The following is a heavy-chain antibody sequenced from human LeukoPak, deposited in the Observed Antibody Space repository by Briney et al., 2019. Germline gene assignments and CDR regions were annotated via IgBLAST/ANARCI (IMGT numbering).Heavy chain of an antibody. D-gene: IGHD6-19*01. V-gene: IGHV1-18*01. J-gene: IGHJ5*02. CDR2: ISVHSGDT. CDR1: GYTFTNYG. CDR3: AATGYSSGWYVGGNWFDP. Sequence: ASVKVSCKTSGYTFTNYGFSWVRQAPGQGLEWVGWISVHSGDTKYAERFQGRVTMTTDTSTRTVYMELRSLRSDDTAVYYCAATGYSSGWYVGGNWFDPWGQGTLVTVSS.